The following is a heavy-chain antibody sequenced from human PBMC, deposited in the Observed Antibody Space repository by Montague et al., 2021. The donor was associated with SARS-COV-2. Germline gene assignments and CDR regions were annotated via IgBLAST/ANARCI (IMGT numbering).Heavy chain of an antibody. Sequence: SLRLSRAASGFIFSRYEMNWVRQAPGKGLEWISYISSSGGGRTKHYTDXVKGRFTISRDNAKNSLYLQMNSLRVEDTAIYYCARDRDWDDWCGMDVWGQGTTVTVSS. CDR3: ARDRDWDDWCGMDV. J-gene: IGHJ6*02. CDR2: ISSSGGGRTK. CDR1: GFIFSRYE. D-gene: IGHD2-21*01. V-gene: IGHV3-48*03.